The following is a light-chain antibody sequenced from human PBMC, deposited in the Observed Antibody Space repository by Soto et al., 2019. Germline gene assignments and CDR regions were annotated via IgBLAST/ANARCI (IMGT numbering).Light chain of an antibody. CDR3: QQYKDWYS. V-gene: IGKV3-15*01. Sequence: EIVMTQSPATLSVSPGERVTLSCRASQNINYNLAWYQQKPGQAPGLLIQGASTRATGIPVRFSGSGSGTEFTLTISSLQSEDFGVYYCQQYKDWYSFGQGTKLEIK. CDR1: QNINYN. J-gene: IGKJ2*03. CDR2: GAS.